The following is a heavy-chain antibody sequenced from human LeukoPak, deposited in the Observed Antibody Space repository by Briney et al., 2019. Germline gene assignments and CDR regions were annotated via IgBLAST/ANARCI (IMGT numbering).Heavy chain of an antibody. V-gene: IGHV3-23*01. Sequence: PGGTLRLSCAASGFTFSSYGMSWVRQAPGKGLEWVSAISGSGGSTYYADSVKGRFTISRDNSKNTLYLQMNSLRAEDTAVYYCAKDTSRYCSGGSCFYRPDYWGQGTLVTVSS. D-gene: IGHD2-15*01. CDR1: GFTFSSYG. CDR3: AKDTSRYCSGGSCFYRPDY. CDR2: ISGSGGST. J-gene: IGHJ4*02.